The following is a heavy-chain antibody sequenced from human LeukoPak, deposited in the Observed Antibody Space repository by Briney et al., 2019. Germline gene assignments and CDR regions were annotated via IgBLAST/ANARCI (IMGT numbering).Heavy chain of an antibody. V-gene: IGHV3-30*02. CDR1: GFTFRTYG. J-gene: IGHJ5*02. CDR3: AKGPGIAAADNWFDP. Sequence: PGRALRLSCAASGFTFRTYGMHWVRQAPGKGLEWVAFIRYDGSNKYYADSVKGRFTISRDNSKNTLYLQMNSLRAEDTAVYYCAKGPGIAAADNWFDPWGQGTLVTVSS. CDR2: IRYDGSNK. D-gene: IGHD6-13*01.